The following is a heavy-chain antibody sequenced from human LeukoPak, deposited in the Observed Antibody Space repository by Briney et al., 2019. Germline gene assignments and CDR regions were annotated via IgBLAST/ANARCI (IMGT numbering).Heavy chain of an antibody. V-gene: IGHV4-34*01. Sequence: TSETLSLTCTVSGGSISSYYWSWIRQPPGKGLEWIGEVNHSGRTNYNPSLKSRVTISVDTSKNQFSLNLRSVTAADTAVYYCARGQFQRDYWGQGTLVTVS. J-gene: IGHJ4*02. CDR3: ARGQFQRDY. CDR1: GGSISSYY. CDR2: VNHSGRT.